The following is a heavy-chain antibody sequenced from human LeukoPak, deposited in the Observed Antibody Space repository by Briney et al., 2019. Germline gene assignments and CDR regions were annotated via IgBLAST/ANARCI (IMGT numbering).Heavy chain of an antibody. V-gene: IGHV3-20*04. CDR3: AREYYYDSSGSDGRFFDY. CDR2: INWNGGST. CDR1: GFTFDDYG. Sequence: GGSLRLSCAASGFTFDDYGMSWVRQAPGKGLEWVSGINWNGGSTGYANSVKGRFTISRDNAKNSLYLQMNSLRAEDTALYYCAREYYYDSSGSDGRFFDYWGQGTLVTVSS. J-gene: IGHJ4*02. D-gene: IGHD3-22*01.